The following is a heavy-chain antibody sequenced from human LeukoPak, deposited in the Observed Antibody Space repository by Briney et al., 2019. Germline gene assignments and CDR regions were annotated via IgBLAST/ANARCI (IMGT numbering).Heavy chain of an antibody. CDR1: GFTFSSYA. V-gene: IGHV3-30-3*01. Sequence: GGSLRLSCAASGFTFSSYAMHWVRQAPGKGLEWAAVISSDGNTQYYADSVEGRFTISRDNSNNTLYLQMNSLRADDTAIYYRARRRIVGSIDDAFDIWGQGTMVTLSS. CDR2: ISSDGNTQ. CDR3: ARRRIVGSIDDAFDI. D-gene: IGHD1-26*01. J-gene: IGHJ3*02.